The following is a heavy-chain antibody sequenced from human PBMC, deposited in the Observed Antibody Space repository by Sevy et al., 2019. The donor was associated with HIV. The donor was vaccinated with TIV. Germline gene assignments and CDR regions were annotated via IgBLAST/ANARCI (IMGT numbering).Heavy chain of an antibody. J-gene: IGHJ6*02. V-gene: IGHV7-4-1*02. CDR2: INTNTGNP. CDR1: GYTFTSYA. CDR3: AREAGYSSSWPYYYYYYGMDV. Sequence: ASVKVSCKASGYTFTSYAMNWVRQAPGQGLEWMGWINTNTGNPTYAQGFTGRFVFSLDTSVSTAYLQISSLKAEDTAVYYCAREAGYSSSWPYYYYYYGMDVWGQGTTVTVSS. D-gene: IGHD6-13*01.